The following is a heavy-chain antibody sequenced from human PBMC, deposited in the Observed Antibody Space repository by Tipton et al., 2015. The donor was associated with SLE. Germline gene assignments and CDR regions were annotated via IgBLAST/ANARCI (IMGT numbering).Heavy chain of an antibody. CDR3: ARLGDWDQYYYMDV. V-gene: IGHV1-18*01. CDR2: ISGYSGNT. Sequence: QSGAEVKKPGASVKASCKASGYTFTSYGISWVRQAPGQGLEWMGWISGYSGNTNYAQKLQGRVTMTTDTSTSTAYMELRSLRSDDTAVYYCARLGDWDQYYYMDVWGKGTTVTVSS. J-gene: IGHJ6*03. CDR1: GYTFTSYG. D-gene: IGHD3-16*01.